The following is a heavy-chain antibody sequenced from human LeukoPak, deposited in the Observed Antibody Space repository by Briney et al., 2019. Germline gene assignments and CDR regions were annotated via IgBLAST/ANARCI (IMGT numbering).Heavy chain of an antibody. CDR3: ARALAYSGSYYNWFDP. V-gene: IGHV1-8*03. D-gene: IGHD1-26*01. Sequence: ASVTVSCKASGYTFTSYDINWVRQAPGQGLEWMGWMNPNSGNTGYAQKFQGRVTITRSTSISTAYMELSSLRSEDTAVYYCARALAYSGSYYNWFDPWGQGTLVTVSS. J-gene: IGHJ5*02. CDR2: MNPNSGNT. CDR1: GYTFTSYD.